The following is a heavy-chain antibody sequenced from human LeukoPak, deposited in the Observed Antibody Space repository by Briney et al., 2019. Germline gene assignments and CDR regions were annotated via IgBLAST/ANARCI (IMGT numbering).Heavy chain of an antibody. D-gene: IGHD3-9*01. CDR1: GGSFSGCY. CDR3: ARDWVLRYFDWLPQNGVDAFDI. V-gene: IGHV4-4*07. Sequence: SETLSLTCAVYGGSFSGCYWSWIRQPAGKGLEWIGRIYTSGSTNYNPSLKSRVTMSVDTSKNQFSLKLSSVTAADTAVYYCARDWVLRYFDWLPQNGVDAFDIWGQGTMVTVSS. CDR2: IYTSGST. J-gene: IGHJ3*02.